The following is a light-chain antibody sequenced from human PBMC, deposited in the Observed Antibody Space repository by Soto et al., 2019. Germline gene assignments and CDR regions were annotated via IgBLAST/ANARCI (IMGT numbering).Light chain of an antibody. V-gene: IGKV3-15*01. CDR2: GAS. CDR3: QQYNNWPT. CDR1: QSVSSN. Sequence: EIVMTQSPATLSVSPGERATLSCRASQSVSSNLAWYQQKPGQAPRLLIYGASTRATGIPARFSGSGSGTESTLTISSLQSEDFAVYYWQQYNNWPTFGPGTKVDIK. J-gene: IGKJ3*01.